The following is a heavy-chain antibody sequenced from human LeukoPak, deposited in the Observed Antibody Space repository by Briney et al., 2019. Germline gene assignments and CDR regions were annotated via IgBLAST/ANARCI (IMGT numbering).Heavy chain of an antibody. D-gene: IGHD2-15*01. V-gene: IGHV1-69*13. CDR3: GRVSCGGNCYSLIGTFDI. J-gene: IGHJ3*02. CDR1: GYTFTSYD. Sequence: GASVKVSCKASGYTFTSYDINWVRLATGQGLEWMGGIIPIFGTANYAQKFQARVTITADESTSTAYMEMSSLRSEDTAVYYCGRVSCGGNCYSLIGTFDIWGQGTMVTVSS. CDR2: IIPIFGTA.